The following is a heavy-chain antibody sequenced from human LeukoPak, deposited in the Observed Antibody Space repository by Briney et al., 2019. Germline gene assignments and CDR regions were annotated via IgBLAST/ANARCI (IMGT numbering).Heavy chain of an antibody. CDR3: ARSPSPLTASDY. J-gene: IGHJ4*02. Sequence: ASVKVSCKASGYTFTSYGISWVRQAPGQGLEWMGWISAYNGNTNYAQKLQGRVTMTTGTSTSTAYMELRSLRSDDTAVYYCARSPSPLTASDYWGQGTLVTVSS. CDR2: ISAYNGNT. V-gene: IGHV1-18*01. CDR1: GYTFTSYG.